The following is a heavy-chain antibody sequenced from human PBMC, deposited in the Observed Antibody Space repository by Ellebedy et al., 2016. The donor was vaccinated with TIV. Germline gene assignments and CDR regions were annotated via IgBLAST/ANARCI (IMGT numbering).Heavy chain of an antibody. D-gene: IGHD3-9*01. Sequence: ASVKVSCXASGYTFTSYGISWVRQAPGQGLEWMGIINPSGGSTSYAQKFQGRVTMTRDTSTSTVYMELSRLRSDDTAVYYCARDPGGGYYDILTGYYNPRYFDYWGQGTLVTVSS. V-gene: IGHV1-46*01. CDR2: INPSGGST. CDR3: ARDPGGGYYDILTGYYNPRYFDY. J-gene: IGHJ4*02. CDR1: GYTFTSYG.